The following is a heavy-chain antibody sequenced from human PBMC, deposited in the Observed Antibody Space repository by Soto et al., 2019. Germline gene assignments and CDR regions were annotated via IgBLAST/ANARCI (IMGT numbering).Heavy chain of an antibody. CDR1: GFTFSSYS. V-gene: IGHV3-21*01. D-gene: IGHD6-19*01. CDR3: ARRWQGTGPVAAIEV. J-gene: IGHJ4*02. Sequence: GVSLRLSCSASGFTFSSYSMNWVRQAPGKGLEWVSSISSSSSYIYYADSVKGRFTISRDNAKNSLYLQMNSLRAEDTAVYYCARRWQGTGPVAAIEVWGQGPQVTVSS. CDR2: ISSSSSYI.